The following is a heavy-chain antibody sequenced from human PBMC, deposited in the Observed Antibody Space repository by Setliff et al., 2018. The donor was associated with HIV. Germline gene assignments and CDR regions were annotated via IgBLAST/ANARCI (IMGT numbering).Heavy chain of an antibody. D-gene: IGHD6-13*01. J-gene: IGHJ5*02. CDR3: ARGLYSSSWYGSYWFDP. CDR1: GVSISNYY. CDR2: MYYSGNT. V-gene: IGHV4-59*08. Sequence: PSETLSLTCTVSGVSISNYYWSWIRQPPGKGLEWIGYMYYSGNTNYNPSLKSRVTISVDTSKNQFSLKLSSVTAADTAVYYCARGLYSSSWYGSYWFDPWGQGTLVTVSS.